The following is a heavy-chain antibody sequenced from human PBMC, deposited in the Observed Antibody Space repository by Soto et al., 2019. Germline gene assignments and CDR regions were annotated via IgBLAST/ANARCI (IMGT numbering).Heavy chain of an antibody. D-gene: IGHD6-13*01. Sequence: SVKVSCKASGGTFSSYAISWVRQAPGQGLEWMGGIIPIFGTANYAQKFQGRVTITADESTSTAYMELSSLRSEDTAVYYCARDMEQQIAYYYYGIDVWGQGTTVTVSS. V-gene: IGHV1-69*13. CDR1: GGTFSSYA. CDR2: IIPIFGTA. J-gene: IGHJ6*02. CDR3: ARDMEQQIAYYYYGIDV.